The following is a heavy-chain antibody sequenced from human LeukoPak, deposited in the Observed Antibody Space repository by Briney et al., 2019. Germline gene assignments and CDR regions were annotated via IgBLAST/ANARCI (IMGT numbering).Heavy chain of an antibody. J-gene: IGHJ4*02. CDR2: ISDSGHRT. Sequence: GGSLRLSCAASTFSFRNFAMSWVRLAPGKGLEWVSGISDSGHRTDYADSVEGRFTISRNNSKNTLYLQMNSLRADDTAVYYCAKDVVGAINYFDYWGQGTLVTVSS. CDR3: AKDVVGAINYFDY. D-gene: IGHD1-26*01. CDR1: TFSFRNFA. V-gene: IGHV3-23*01.